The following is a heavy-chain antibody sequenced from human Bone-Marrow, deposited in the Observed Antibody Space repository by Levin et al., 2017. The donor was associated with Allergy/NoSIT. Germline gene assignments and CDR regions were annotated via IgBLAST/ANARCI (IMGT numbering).Heavy chain of an antibody. CDR2: VSGGGGGST. CDR3: AKHVVSATLSAFDY. V-gene: IGHV3-23*01. D-gene: IGHD2-21*01. Sequence: GGSLRLSCAASGFTFSTYAMSWVRQAPGKGLEWVSAVSGGGGGSTFYADSVKVRFTISRDNRKNTLYLEMNSLRAEDTAKYYCAKHVVSATLSAFDYWGQGILVNVSS. J-gene: IGHJ4*02. CDR1: GFTFSTYA.